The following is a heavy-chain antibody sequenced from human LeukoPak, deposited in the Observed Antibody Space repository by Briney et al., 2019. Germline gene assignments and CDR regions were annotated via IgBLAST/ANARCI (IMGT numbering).Heavy chain of an antibody. CDR2: ITSGGRI. D-gene: IGHD2-2*01. CDR3: AKVLCSSSRCCGTYCRYFDY. Sequence: GGSLRLSCAASGFTFSTYAMTWVRQAPGKGLEWVSEITSGGRISYADSVRGRFTISRDNSKNMLYLQMNSLRAEDTAVYYCAKVLCSSSRCCGTYCRYFDYWGQGTLVTVSS. V-gene: IGHV3-23*01. CDR1: GFTFSTYA. J-gene: IGHJ4*02.